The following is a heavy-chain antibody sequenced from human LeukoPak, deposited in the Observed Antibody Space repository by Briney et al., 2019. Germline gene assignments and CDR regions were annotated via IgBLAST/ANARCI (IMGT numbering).Heavy chain of an antibody. V-gene: IGHV1-2*02. D-gene: IGHD2-15*01. CDR3: ARLTGGTRLDY. CDR1: GYAFTGYY. CDR2: INPNSGGT. Sequence: GASVKVSCKASGYAFTGYYMHWVRQAPGQGLEWMGWINPNSGGTNYAQKFQGRVTMTRDTSISTAYMELRRLRSDDTAVYYCARLTGGTRLDYWGQGTLVSVSS. J-gene: IGHJ4*02.